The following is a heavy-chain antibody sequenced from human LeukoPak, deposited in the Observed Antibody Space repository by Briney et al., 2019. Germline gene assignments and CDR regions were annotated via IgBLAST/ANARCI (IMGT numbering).Heavy chain of an antibody. Sequence: GGSLRLSCAASGFTVTSDYMSWVRQAPGKGLEWVSVIYSGGSTYYADSVKGRFTISRDNSKNTLYLQMNSLRAEDTAVYYCAREHGKSGGDCYFDYWGRGTLVTVSS. CDR2: IYSGGST. CDR1: GFTVTSDY. J-gene: IGHJ4*02. V-gene: IGHV3-53*01. CDR3: AREHGKSGGDCYFDY. D-gene: IGHD2-21*02.